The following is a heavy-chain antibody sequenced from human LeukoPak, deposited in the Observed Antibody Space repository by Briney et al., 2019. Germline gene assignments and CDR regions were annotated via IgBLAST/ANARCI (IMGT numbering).Heavy chain of an antibody. J-gene: IGHJ5*02. Sequence: GGSLRLSCAASGFTFTSYVMSWDRHAPGKGLEWFSGISVSGGSTNYAGSVKGRFTISRDNSNNTLYLQMNSLRAEDTALYYCAETSWYCSGGSCSNWFDPWGQGTLVTVSS. V-gene: IGHV3-23*01. CDR3: AETSWYCSGGSCSNWFDP. CDR2: ISVSGGST. D-gene: IGHD2-15*01. CDR1: GFTFTSYV.